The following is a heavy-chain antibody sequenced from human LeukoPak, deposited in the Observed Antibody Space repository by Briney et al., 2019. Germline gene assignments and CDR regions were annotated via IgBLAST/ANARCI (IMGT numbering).Heavy chain of an antibody. CDR3: ARVAYSYELAY. J-gene: IGHJ4*02. V-gene: IGHV4-34*01. CDR2: INHSGST. CDR1: GGSFSGYY. Sequence: PSETLSLTCAVYGGSFSGYYWGWIRQPPGKGLEWIGEINHSGSTNYNPSLKSRVTISVDTSKNQFSLKLSSVTAADTAVYYCARVAYSYELAYWGQGTLVTVSS. D-gene: IGHD5-18*01.